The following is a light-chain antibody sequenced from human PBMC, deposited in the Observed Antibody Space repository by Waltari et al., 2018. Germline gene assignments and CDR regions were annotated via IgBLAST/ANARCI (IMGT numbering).Light chain of an antibody. Sequence: ELVMTQSPASLSLSAGESATRACRASQSVTSNLAWYQQKPGQAPRLLIYGASTRAAGIPVRFSGSGSGTEFTLTVSGLQSEDFAIYYCQQYNDWPPWTFGQGTKVEIK. V-gene: IGKV3-15*01. CDR1: QSVTSN. J-gene: IGKJ1*01. CDR2: GAS. CDR3: QQYNDWPPWT.